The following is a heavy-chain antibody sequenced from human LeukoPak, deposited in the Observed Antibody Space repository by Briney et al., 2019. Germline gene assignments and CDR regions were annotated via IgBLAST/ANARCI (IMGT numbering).Heavy chain of an antibody. CDR3: ARGPVVVPAAMRVRWFDP. CDR2: INHSGST. Sequence: SETLSLTCAVYGGSFSGYYWSWIRQPPGKGLEWIGEINHSGSTNYNPSLKSRVTISVDTSKNQLSLKLSSVTAADTAVYYCARGPVVVPAAMRVRWFDPWGQGTLVTVSS. J-gene: IGHJ5*02. D-gene: IGHD2-2*01. CDR1: GGSFSGYY. V-gene: IGHV4-34*01.